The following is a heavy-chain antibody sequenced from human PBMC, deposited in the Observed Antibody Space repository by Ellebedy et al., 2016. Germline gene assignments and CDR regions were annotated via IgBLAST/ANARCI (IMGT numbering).Heavy chain of an antibody. CDR3: ARDRPLDGTAMGQGWYYYGMDV. CDR1: GGTFSSYA. D-gene: IGHD5-18*01. Sequence: ASVKVSCKASGGTFSSYAISWVRQAPGQGLEWMGRIIPILGIANYAQKFQGRVTITADKSTSTAYMELSSLRFEDTAVYYCARDRPLDGTAMGQGWYYYGMDVWGQGTTVTVSS. V-gene: IGHV1-69*04. CDR2: IIPILGIA. J-gene: IGHJ6*02.